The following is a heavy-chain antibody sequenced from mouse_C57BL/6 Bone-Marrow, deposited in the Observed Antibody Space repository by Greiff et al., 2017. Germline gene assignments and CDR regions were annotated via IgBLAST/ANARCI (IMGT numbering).Heavy chain of an antibody. V-gene: IGHV5-4*01. CDR3: AREGDYYGSSRSWGNY. J-gene: IGHJ2*01. Sequence: EVQLVESGGGLVKPGGSLKLSCAASGFTFSSYAMSWVRQTPEKRLEWVATISDGGSYTYYPDNVKGRFTISRDNAKNNLYLQMSHLKSEDTAMXYCAREGDYYGSSRSWGNYWGQGTTLTVSS. D-gene: IGHD1-1*01. CDR2: ISDGGSYT. CDR1: GFTFSSYA.